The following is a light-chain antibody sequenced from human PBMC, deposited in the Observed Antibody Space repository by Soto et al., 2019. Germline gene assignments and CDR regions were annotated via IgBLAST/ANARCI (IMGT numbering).Light chain of an antibody. CDR2: GAS. CDR3: RQCDDRPRT. CDR1: QSVGNN. J-gene: IGKJ1*01. Sequence: EIVVPQSPPTLSVSPGERATLSCRASQSVGNNLAWYQQKPGQDPRLLIHGASIRATGGPDRFRGSGSGTEFTLTISILQSEYFAVYYCRQCDDRPRTFGQGTKVDIK. V-gene: IGKV3D-15*03.